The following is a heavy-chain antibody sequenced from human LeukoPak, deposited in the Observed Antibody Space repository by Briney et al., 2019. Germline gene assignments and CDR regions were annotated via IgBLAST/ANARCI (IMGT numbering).Heavy chain of an antibody. V-gene: IGHV3-23*01. CDR1: GFIFSTYA. Sequence: GGSLRLSCAASGFIFSTYAMSWVRQAPGKGLEWVSTIGGGGSSTYYAESVKGRFTISADSSKNTLNLQMNSLRAEDTAVYYCARAAHGSGSYFIFDYWGPGTLVTVSS. CDR3: ARAAHGSGSYFIFDY. J-gene: IGHJ4*02. D-gene: IGHD3-10*01. CDR2: IGGGGSST.